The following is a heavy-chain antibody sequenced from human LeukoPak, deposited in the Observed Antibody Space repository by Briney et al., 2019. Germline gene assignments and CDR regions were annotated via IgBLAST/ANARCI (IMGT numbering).Heavy chain of an antibody. D-gene: IGHD3-22*01. V-gene: IGHV1-69*01. CDR1: GGTFSSYA. CDR2: IIPIFGTA. CDR3: ARGGYYYDSSGYYPFDY. Sequence: ASVKVSCKASGGTFSSYAISWVRHAPGQGLEWMGGIIPIFGTANYAQKFQGRVTITADESTSTAYMELSSLRSEDTAVYYCARGGYYYDSSGYYPFDYWGQGTLVTVSS. J-gene: IGHJ4*02.